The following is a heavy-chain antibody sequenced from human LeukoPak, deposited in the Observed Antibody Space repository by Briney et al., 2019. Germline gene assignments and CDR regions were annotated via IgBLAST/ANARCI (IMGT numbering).Heavy chain of an antibody. V-gene: IGHV3-30*09. CDR1: GFTFSTST. D-gene: IGHD3-22*01. J-gene: IGHJ6*02. Sequence: PGGSLRLSCAASGFTFSTSTMHWVRQAPGKGLEWVAVISYDGSNKFYADSVKGRFAISRDNSKNTLYLQVNSLRGYDSAVYYCARPLSNGYFHDSGGYYPYAMDVWGQGTTVTVSS. CDR3: ARPLSNGYFHDSGGYYPYAMDV. CDR2: ISYDGSNK.